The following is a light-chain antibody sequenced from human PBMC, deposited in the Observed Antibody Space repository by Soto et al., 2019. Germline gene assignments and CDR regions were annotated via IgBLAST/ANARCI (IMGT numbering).Light chain of an antibody. J-gene: IGKJ1*01. Sequence: DIVMTQSPLSLPVTPGEPASISCRSSQSLLHSNGYNYLAWYQQKPGQAPRLLIYGASNRATGIPDRFSGSGSGTDFTLTISRLEPEDFAVYYCQLYGSSGTFGQGTKVDIK. CDR1: QSLLHSNGYNY. V-gene: IGKV3-20*01. CDR2: GAS. CDR3: QLYGSSGT.